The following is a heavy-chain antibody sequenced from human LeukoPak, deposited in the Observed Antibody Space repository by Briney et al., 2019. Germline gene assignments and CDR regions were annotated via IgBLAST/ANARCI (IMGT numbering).Heavy chain of an antibody. Sequence: PSESLSLTCTVSGGSISSSSYYWSWIRQAAGKGLEWVSSITTSSTYICYGDSVKGRFTISRDNAKNSLYLQMNGLRAEDTAVYYCARARSPDFYYYYYMDVWGKGTTVTISS. V-gene: IGHV3-21*01. J-gene: IGHJ6*03. CDR1: GGSISSSSYY. CDR2: ITTSSTYI. D-gene: IGHD1-14*01. CDR3: ARARSPDFYYYYYMDV.